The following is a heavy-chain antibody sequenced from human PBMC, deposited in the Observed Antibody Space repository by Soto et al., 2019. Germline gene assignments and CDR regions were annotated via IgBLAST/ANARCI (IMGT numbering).Heavy chain of an antibody. CDR2: ISSSSSYI. Sequence: PXASLRLSCAASGFTFSSYSMNWVRQAAGKGLEWVSSISSSSSYIYYADSVKGRFTISRDNAKNSLYLQMNSLRAEDTAVYYCARDHYYDSSGYPDYWGQGTLVTVSS. CDR1: GFTFSSYS. CDR3: ARDHYYDSSGYPDY. J-gene: IGHJ4*02. V-gene: IGHV3-21*01. D-gene: IGHD3-22*01.